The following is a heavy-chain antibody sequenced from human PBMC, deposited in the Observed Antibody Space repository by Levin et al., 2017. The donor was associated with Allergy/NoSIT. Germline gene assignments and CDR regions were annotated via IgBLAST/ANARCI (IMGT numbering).Heavy chain of an antibody. CDR1: GFTFDDYA. Sequence: PGGSLRLSCAASGFTFDDYAMHWVRQAPGKGLEWVSGISWNSGSIGYADSVKGRFTISRDNAKNSLYLQMNSLRAEDTALYYCAKQNIVVVPAADYFDYWGQGTLVTVSS. CDR2: ISWNSGSI. V-gene: IGHV3-9*01. CDR3: AKQNIVVVPAADYFDY. D-gene: IGHD2-2*01. J-gene: IGHJ4*02.